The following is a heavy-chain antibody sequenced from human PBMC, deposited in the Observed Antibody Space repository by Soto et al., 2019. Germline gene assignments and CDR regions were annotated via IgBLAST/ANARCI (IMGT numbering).Heavy chain of an antibody. J-gene: IGHJ4*02. Sequence: GPTLVNPTQTLTLTCTFSGFSLSTSGVGVGWIRQPPGKALEWLALIYWDDDKRYSPSLKSRLTITKDTSKNQVVLTMTNMDPVDTATYYCGLTGQYYYDSSGYYSDYWGQGTLVTVSS. CDR2: IYWDDDK. D-gene: IGHD3-22*01. V-gene: IGHV2-5*02. CDR3: GLTGQYYYDSSGYYSDY. CDR1: GFSLSTSGVG.